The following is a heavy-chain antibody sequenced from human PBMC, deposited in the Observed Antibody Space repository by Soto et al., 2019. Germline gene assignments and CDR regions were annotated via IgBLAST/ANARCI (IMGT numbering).Heavy chain of an antibody. CDR1: GGSISSSSYY. V-gene: IGHV4-39*01. Sequence: QLQLQESGPGLVKPSETLSLTCTVSGGSISSSSYYWGWIRQPPGKALEWIGSIYYSGSTYYNPSLKSRVTISVDTSKNQFSLKLSSVTAADTAVYYCARPAAGSNWFDPWGQGTLVTVSS. J-gene: IGHJ5*02. D-gene: IGHD6-19*01. CDR3: ARPAAGSNWFDP. CDR2: IYYSGST.